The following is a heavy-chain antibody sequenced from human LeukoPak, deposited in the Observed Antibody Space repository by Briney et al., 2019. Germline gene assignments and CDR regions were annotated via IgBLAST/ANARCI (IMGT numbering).Heavy chain of an antibody. CDR3: ARDYVVRRGLVVVPAAILGAFDI. J-gene: IGHJ3*02. D-gene: IGHD2-2*02. Sequence: ASVKVSCKASGYTFTSYYMHWVRQAPGQGLEWMGIINPSGGSTSYAQKFQGRVTMARDTSTSTVYMELSSLRSEDTAVYYCARDYVVRRGLVVVPAAILGAFDIWGQGTMVTVSS. CDR2: INPSGGST. CDR1: GYTFTSYY. V-gene: IGHV1-46*01.